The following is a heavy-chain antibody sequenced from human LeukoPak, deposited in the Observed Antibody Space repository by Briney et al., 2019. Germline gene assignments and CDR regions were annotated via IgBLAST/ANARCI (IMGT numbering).Heavy chain of an antibody. Sequence: ASVKVSCKASGYTFTSHGISWVRQAPGQGLEWMGWISAYNGNTNYAQKIQGRVTMTTDTSTSTAYMELRSLRSDDTAVYYCARDSSAPLPLGMDVWGQGTTVTVSS. CDR3: ARDSSAPLPLGMDV. V-gene: IGHV1-18*01. D-gene: IGHD3-10*01. J-gene: IGHJ6*02. CDR2: ISAYNGNT. CDR1: GYTFTSHG.